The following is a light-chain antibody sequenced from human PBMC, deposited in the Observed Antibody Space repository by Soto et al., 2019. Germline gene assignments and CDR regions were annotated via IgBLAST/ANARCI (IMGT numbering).Light chain of an antibody. Sequence: QSALTQPPSVSGSPGQSVTISCTGTSSDVGAYNRVSWYQQPPGTAPKLIIYEVNNRPSGVPDRFSGSNSGNTASLTISGLQAEDEADYYCNSYTTSNPYVFGTGTKVTVL. CDR1: SSDVGAYNR. CDR3: NSYTTSNPYV. J-gene: IGLJ1*01. V-gene: IGLV2-18*02. CDR2: EVN.